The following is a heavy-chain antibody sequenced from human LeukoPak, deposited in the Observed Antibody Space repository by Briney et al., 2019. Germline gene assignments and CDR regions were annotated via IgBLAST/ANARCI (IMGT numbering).Heavy chain of an antibody. Sequence: PGGSLRLSCAASGISFSNYSMSWVRQAPGKGLEWVSVIYSGGSTYYADSVKGRFTISRDNSKNTLYLQMNSLRAEDTAVYYCASLGGLVEMATIGVDPWGQGTLVTVSS. J-gene: IGHJ5*02. CDR3: ASLGGLVEMATIGVDP. CDR1: GISFSNYS. D-gene: IGHD5-24*01. V-gene: IGHV3-66*01. CDR2: IYSGGST.